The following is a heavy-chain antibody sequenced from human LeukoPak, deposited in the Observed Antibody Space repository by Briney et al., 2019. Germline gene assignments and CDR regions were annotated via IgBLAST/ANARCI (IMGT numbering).Heavy chain of an antibody. D-gene: IGHD3-10*01. V-gene: IGHV4-30-4*08. J-gene: IGHJ4*02. CDR2: IYYSGST. CDR3: ARDFAMIRGVTATFDY. CDR1: GGSISSGDYY. Sequence: PSETLSLTCTVSGGSISSGDYYWSWIRQPPGEGLEWIGYIYYSGSTYYNPSLKSRVTISVDTSKSQFSLKLSSVTAADTAVYYCARDFAMIRGVTATFDYWGQGTLVTVSS.